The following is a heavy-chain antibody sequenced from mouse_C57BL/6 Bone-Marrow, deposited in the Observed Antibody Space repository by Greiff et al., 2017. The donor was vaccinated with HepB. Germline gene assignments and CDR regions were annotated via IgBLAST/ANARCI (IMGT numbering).Heavy chain of an antibody. CDR1: GFNIKNTY. J-gene: IGHJ4*01. D-gene: IGHD2-4*01. Sequence: EVQLQQSVAELVRPGASVKLSCTASGFNIKNTYMHWVKQRPDQGLEWIGRIDPANGNTKYAPKFQGKATITADTSSNTSYLQLSSLTSEDTAIYYCAKIYYDYDNAMDYWGQGTSVTVSS. CDR2: IDPANGNT. CDR3: AKIYYDYDNAMDY. V-gene: IGHV14-3*01.